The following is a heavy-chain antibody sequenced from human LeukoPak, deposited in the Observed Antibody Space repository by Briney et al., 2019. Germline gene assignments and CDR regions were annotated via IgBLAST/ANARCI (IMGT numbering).Heavy chain of an antibody. J-gene: IGHJ4*02. CDR2: IYYTGTT. V-gene: IGHV4-59*08. Sequence: SETLSLTCAVYGGSFSGYYWSWIRQPPGKGLEWIGYIYYTGTTNYNPSLKSRVTISVDTSKKQLSLKLSSVTAADTAVYYCARLPLRSHFDYWGQGTLVTVSS. CDR1: GGSFSGYY. CDR3: ARLPLRSHFDY.